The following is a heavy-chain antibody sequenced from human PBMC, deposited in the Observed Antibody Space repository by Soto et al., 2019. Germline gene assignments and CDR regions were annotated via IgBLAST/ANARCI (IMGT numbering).Heavy chain of an antibody. J-gene: IGHJ4*02. V-gene: IGHV1-3*01. CDR2: INAGNGNT. Sequence: GASVKVSCKASGYTFTSYAMHWVRQAPGQRLEWMGWINAGNGNTKYSQKFQGRVTITRDTSASTAYMELSSLRSEDTAVYYCARDDEVDTAMVNPGDWGQGTLVTVSS. CDR1: GYTFTSYA. D-gene: IGHD5-18*01. CDR3: ARDDEVDTAMVNPGD.